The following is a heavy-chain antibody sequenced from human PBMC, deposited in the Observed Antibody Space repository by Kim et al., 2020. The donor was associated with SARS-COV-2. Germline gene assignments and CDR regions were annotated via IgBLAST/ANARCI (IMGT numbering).Heavy chain of an antibody. CDR2: ISWNSGSI. J-gene: IGHJ6*02. V-gene: IGHV3-9*01. CDR3: AKDPSRRGGIAAASGLLLSGMDV. CDR1: GFTFDDYA. Sequence: GGSLRLSCAASGFTFDDYAMHWVRQAPGKGLEWVSGISWNSGSIGYADSVKGRFTISRDNAKNSLYLQMNSLRAEDTALYYCAKDPSRRGGIAAASGLLLSGMDVWGQGTTVTVSS. D-gene: IGHD6-13*01.